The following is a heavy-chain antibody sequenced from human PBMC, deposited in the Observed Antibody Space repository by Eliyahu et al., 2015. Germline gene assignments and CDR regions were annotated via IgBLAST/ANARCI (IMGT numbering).Heavy chain of an antibody. D-gene: IGHD3-22*01. Sequence: EVQLVESGGGLVQPGGSLRLSCXASGFTFSXYEMNWVRQAPGKGLEWVSYISSSGSTIYYADSVKGRFTISRDNAKNSLYLQMNSLRAEDTAVYYCARVIPSDDTGASWGQGTLVTVSS. J-gene: IGHJ4*02. CDR1: GFTFSXYE. V-gene: IGHV3-48*03. CDR3: ARVIPSDDTGAS. CDR2: ISSSGSTI.